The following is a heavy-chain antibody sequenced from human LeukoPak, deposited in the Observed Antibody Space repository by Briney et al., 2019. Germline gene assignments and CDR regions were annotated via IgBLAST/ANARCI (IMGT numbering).Heavy chain of an antibody. Sequence: ASVKVSCKASGYTFTSYAMHWVRQAPGQRLECMGWINTGNGNTKYSQKFLGRVTITRDTSASTAYMDLSSLRSEDTAVYYCARNTETAIPLPYYFDYWGQGTLVTVSS. CDR3: ARNTETAIPLPYYFDY. CDR2: INTGNGNT. D-gene: IGHD2-21*02. CDR1: GYTFTSYA. V-gene: IGHV1-3*04. J-gene: IGHJ4*02.